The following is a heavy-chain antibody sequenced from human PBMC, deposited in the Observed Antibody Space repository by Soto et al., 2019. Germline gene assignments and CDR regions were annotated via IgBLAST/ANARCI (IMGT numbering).Heavy chain of an antibody. V-gene: IGHV3-30*18. CDR1: GFTFSSYG. D-gene: IGHD2-15*01. CDR3: AKEIVARRQIPYGMDV. J-gene: IGHJ6*02. Sequence: GGSLRLSCAASGFTFSSYGMHWVRQAPGKGLEWVAVISYDGSNKYYADSVKGRFTISRDNSKNTLYLQMNSLRAEDTAVYYCAKEIVARRQIPYGMDVWGQGTTVTVSS. CDR2: ISYDGSNK.